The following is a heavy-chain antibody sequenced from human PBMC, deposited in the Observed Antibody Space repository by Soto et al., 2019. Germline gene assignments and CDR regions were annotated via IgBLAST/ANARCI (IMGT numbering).Heavy chain of an antibody. Sequence: EVQLVESGGGLAQLGGSLSLSCAAPGFTFRAYAINWFRQVPGKGLGWISQLASSGTPIYYADSVRGRFTISRDNAENSLYLQMNSLRDEDTAVYFCTREGIWGQGTLVTVSS. CDR3: TREGI. CDR2: LASSGTPI. J-gene: IGHJ4*02. CDR1: GFTFRAYA. V-gene: IGHV3-48*02.